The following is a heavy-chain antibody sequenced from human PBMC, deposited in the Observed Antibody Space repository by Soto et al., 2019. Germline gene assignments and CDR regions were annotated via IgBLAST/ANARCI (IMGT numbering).Heavy chain of an antibody. Sequence: GGSLRLSCAASGFTFSSYAMRWVRQAPGKGLEWVSDISGSGRSTYYADSVKGRFTISRENSKNTLYLQMNSLRAEDTAVYYCAKRAPYQLLSPDSYFDLWGRGTLVTVSS. D-gene: IGHD2-2*01. V-gene: IGHV3-23*01. J-gene: IGHJ2*01. CDR2: ISGSGRST. CDR3: AKRAPYQLLSPDSYFDL. CDR1: GFTFSSYA.